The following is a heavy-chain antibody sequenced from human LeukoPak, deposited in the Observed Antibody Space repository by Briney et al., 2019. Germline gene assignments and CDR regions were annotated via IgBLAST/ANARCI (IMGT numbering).Heavy chain of an antibody. CDR1: GLTFSNYG. Sequence: GGSLTLSCAASGLTFSNYGIHWVRQAPGKGLEWVAVIWSDRNYTYYADSVKGRFTISRDNSMNTLFLQFNSLRAEDTAVYYCAKPPGYSNYRRYGMDVWGQGTTVTVSS. V-gene: IGHV3-30*02. D-gene: IGHD4-11*01. J-gene: IGHJ6*02. CDR2: IWSDRNYT. CDR3: AKPPGYSNYRRYGMDV.